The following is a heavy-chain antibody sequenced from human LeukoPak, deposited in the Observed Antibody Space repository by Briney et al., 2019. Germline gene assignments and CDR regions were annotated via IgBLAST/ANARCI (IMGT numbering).Heavy chain of an antibody. Sequence: PGGSLRLSCAASALTSSDYSKNWVRQAPGKGLEWISYISSNGSTIYYAASVKGRFTISRDSAKNSLYLQMNGLRAEDTAIYYCARGPKTSFDYWGQGTLVTVSS. CDR1: ALTSSDYS. CDR2: ISSNGSTI. CDR3: ARGPKTSFDY. V-gene: IGHV3-48*01. J-gene: IGHJ4*02.